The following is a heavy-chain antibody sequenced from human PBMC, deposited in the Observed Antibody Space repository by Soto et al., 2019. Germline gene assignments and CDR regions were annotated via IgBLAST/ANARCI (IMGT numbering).Heavy chain of an antibody. CDR2: ISSSSSTI. CDR3: ARDADYDFLSGHIGGYWFEP. J-gene: IGHJ5*02. Sequence: GGSLRLSCAASGFTFSSYSMNWVRQAPGKGLEWVSYISSSSSTIYYADSVKGRFTISRDNAKNSLYLQMNSLRAEDTAVYYCARDADYDFLSGHIGGYWFEPWGQGTLVTVPS. CDR1: GFTFSSYS. D-gene: IGHD3-3*01. V-gene: IGHV3-48*01.